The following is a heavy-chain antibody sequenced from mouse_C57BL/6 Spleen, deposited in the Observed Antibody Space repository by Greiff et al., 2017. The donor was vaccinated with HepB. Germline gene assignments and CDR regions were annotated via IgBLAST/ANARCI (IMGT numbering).Heavy chain of an antibody. CDR1: GYTFTDYY. Sequence: QVQLQQSGAELVRPGASVKLSCKASGYTFTDYYINWVKQRPGQGLEWIARIYPGSGNTYYNEKFKGKATLTAEKSSSTAYMQLSSLTSEDSAVYFCARDDYDDGFDVWGTGTTGTVSS. CDR3: ARDDYDDGFDV. V-gene: IGHV1-76*01. D-gene: IGHD2-4*01. J-gene: IGHJ1*03. CDR2: IYPGSGNT.